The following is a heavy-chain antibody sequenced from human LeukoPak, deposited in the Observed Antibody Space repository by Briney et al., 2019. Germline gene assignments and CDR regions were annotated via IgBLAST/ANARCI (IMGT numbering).Heavy chain of an antibody. J-gene: IGHJ6*03. Sequence: SETLSLTCTVSGGSISSYYWNWIRQPPGKGLEWIGYIYYSGSTNYNPSLKSRVTISVDTSKNQFSLKLSSVTAADTAVYYCARDHCSSTSCPRRRNYYYYYMDVWGKGTTVTVSS. D-gene: IGHD2-2*01. CDR1: GGSISSYY. CDR3: ARDHCSSTSCPRRRNYYYYYMDV. CDR2: IYYSGST. V-gene: IGHV4-59*01.